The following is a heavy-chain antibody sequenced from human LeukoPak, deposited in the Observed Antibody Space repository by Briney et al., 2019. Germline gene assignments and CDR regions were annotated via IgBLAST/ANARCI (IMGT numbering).Heavy chain of an antibody. CDR2: INREGSST. V-gene: IGHV3-74*01. Sequence: GGSLRLSCAVSGLTFSSYWMHWVRQAPGKGLVWVSRINREGSSTSYADSVKGRFTISRDNAKNTLYLQMNSLRAEDTAVYYCASRDQSCSGDTCYPIDYWGQGTLVTVFS. J-gene: IGHJ4*02. CDR3: ASRDQSCSGDTCYPIDY. CDR1: GLTFSSYW. D-gene: IGHD2-15*01.